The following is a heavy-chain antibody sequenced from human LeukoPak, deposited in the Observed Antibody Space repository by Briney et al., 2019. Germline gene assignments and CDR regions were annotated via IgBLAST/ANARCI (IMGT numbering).Heavy chain of an antibody. CDR3: AGAYYYDSMDY. CDR2: ISSSSSYI. Sequence: GGSLRLSCAASGFTFSSYSMNWVRQAPGKGLELVSSISSSSSYIYYADSVKGRFTISRDNAKNSLYLQMNSLRAEDTAVYYCAGAYYYDSMDYWGQGTLVTVSS. D-gene: IGHD3-22*01. CDR1: GFTFSSYS. J-gene: IGHJ4*02. V-gene: IGHV3-21*01.